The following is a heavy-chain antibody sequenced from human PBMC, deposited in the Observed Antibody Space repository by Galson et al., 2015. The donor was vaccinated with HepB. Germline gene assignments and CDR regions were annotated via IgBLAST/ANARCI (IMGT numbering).Heavy chain of an antibody. J-gene: IGHJ4*02. Sequence: SLRLSCAASGFTFSSYAMSWVRQAPGKGLEWVSAISGSGGSTYYADSVKGRFTISRDNSKNTLYLQMNSLRAEDPAVYYCAKGYYDFWSGYLSYWGQGPLVTVSS. V-gene: IGHV3-23*01. CDR2: ISGSGGST. CDR3: AKGYYDFWSGYLSY. CDR1: GFTFSSYA. D-gene: IGHD3-3*01.